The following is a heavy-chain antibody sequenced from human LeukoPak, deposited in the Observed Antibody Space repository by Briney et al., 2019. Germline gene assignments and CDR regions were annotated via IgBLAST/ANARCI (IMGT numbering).Heavy chain of an antibody. CDR3: AKPTYDSGYYYYYMDV. CDR2: ISWDGGST. D-gene: IGHD3-3*01. V-gene: IGHV3-43D*03. J-gene: IGHJ6*03. CDR1: GFAFYYYA. Sequence: GGSLRLSCAASGFAFYYYAMHWVRPAPGKGREWVSLISWDGGSTYYADSVKGRFTISRDNSKNSLYLQMNSLRAEDTALYYCAKPTYDSGYYYYYMDVWGKGTTVTVSS.